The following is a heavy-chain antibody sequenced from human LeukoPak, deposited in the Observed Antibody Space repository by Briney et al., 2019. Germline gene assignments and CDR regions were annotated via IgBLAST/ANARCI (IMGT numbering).Heavy chain of an antibody. CDR3: ARGPRPDTVVVVAATPDFDY. J-gene: IGHJ4*02. Sequence: PGGSLRLSCAASGFTFSRYGMHWVRQAPGKGLEWVALISYDGSSKYYPDSVKGRFTISRDNSKNTLYLQMNSLRAEDTAVYYCARGPRPDTVVVVAATPDFDYWGQGTLVTVSS. CDR2: ISYDGSSK. D-gene: IGHD2-15*01. V-gene: IGHV3-30*03. CDR1: GFTFSRYG.